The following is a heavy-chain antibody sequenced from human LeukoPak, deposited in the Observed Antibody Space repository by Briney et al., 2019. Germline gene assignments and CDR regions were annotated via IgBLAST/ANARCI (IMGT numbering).Heavy chain of an antibody. D-gene: IGHD3-9*01. CDR2: IYYSGST. CDR3: ASQMYYDIEDYYGMDV. V-gene: IGHV4-39*07. Sequence: SETLSLTCTVSGGSISSSSYYWGWIRQPPGKGLEWIGSIYYSGSTYYNPSLKSRVTISVDTSKNQFSLKLSSVTAADTAVYYCASQMYYDIEDYYGMDVWGQGTTVTVSS. CDR1: GGSISSSSYY. J-gene: IGHJ6*02.